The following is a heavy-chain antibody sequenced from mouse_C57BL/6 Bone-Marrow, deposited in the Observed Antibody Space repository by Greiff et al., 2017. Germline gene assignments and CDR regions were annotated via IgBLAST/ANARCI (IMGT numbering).Heavy chain of an antibody. CDR2: ISSGGSYT. V-gene: IGHV5-6*01. D-gene: IGHD1-1*01. Sequence: EVKLVESGGDLVKPGGSLKLSCAASGFTFSSYGMSWVRQTPDKRLEWVATISSGGSYTYYPDSVKGRFTISRDNAKNTLYLQMSSLKSEDTAMYYCARLYGSSPYYFDYWGQGTTLTVSS. CDR3: ARLYGSSPYYFDY. J-gene: IGHJ2*01. CDR1: GFTFSSYG.